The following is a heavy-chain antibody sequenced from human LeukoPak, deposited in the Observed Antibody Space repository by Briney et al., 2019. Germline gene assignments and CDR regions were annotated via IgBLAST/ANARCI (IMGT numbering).Heavy chain of an antibody. CDR3: ARGGSTDSGDFDY. CDR1: GYTFTGYY. V-gene: IGHV1-2*04. Sequence: ASVKVSCKASGYTFTGYYMHWVRQAPGQGLEWMGWISPNSGGTNYAQKFQGWVTMTRDTSISTAYMELSRLRSDDTAVYYCARGGSTDSGDFDYWGQGTLVTVSS. D-gene: IGHD4-17*01. J-gene: IGHJ4*02. CDR2: ISPNSGGT.